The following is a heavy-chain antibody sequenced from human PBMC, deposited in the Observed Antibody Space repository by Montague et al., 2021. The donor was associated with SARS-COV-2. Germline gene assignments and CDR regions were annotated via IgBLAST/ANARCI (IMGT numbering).Heavy chain of an antibody. CDR2: VNEDGSEE. CDR3: AKDRWGVPGPLDPFDY. J-gene: IGHJ4*02. Sequence: SLRLSCAASGFTFSTYWMNWVRQAPGKGLEWVANVNEDGSEEYFVDSVKGRFTISRDSSKNTLYLQMNNLRAEDTAVYYCAKDRWGVPGPLDPFDYWGQGTLVTVSS. CDR1: GFTFSTYW. V-gene: IGHV3-7*03. D-gene: IGHD3-10*01.